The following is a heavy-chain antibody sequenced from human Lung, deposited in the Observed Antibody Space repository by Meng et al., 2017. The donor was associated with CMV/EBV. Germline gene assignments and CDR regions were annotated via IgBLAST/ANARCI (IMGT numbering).Heavy chain of an antibody. CDR3: TRDRRGRSNWEYYFDY. D-gene: IGHD7-27*01. CDR2: IIPIFGTP. Sequence: SXXVSXKASGGTFNMYAVSWVRQAPGQGLEWVGGIIPIFGTPNYPQKFQGRVTISTGESTHTVYMALSSLTSEDTAVYYCTRDRRGRSNWEYYFDYWGQGTXVTVSS. J-gene: IGHJ4*02. CDR1: GGTFNMYA. V-gene: IGHV1-69*05.